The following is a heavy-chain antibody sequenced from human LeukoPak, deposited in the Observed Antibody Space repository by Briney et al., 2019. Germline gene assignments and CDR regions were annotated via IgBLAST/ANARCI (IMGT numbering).Heavy chain of an antibody. V-gene: IGHV3-72*01. CDR3: ARVSWYYYGSGSYSDY. CDR2: TRNKANSYTT. Sequence: GGSLRLSCAASGFTFSNYYMSWVRQAPGKGLEWVGRTRNKANSYTTEYAASVKGRFTISRDDSKNSLYLQMNSLKTEDTAVYYCARVSWYYYGSGSYSDYWGQGTLVTVSS. D-gene: IGHD3-10*01. CDR1: GFTFSNYY. J-gene: IGHJ4*02.